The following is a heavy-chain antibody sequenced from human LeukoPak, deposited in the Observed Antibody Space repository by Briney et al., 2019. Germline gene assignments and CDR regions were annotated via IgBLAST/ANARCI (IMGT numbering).Heavy chain of an antibody. CDR1: GYTFTSYG. D-gene: IGHD6-19*01. V-gene: IGHV1-8*02. Sequence: ASVKVSCKASGYTFTSYGISWVRQAPGQGLEWMGWMHPNSGNTGYAQNFQGRVTMTRNTSISTAYMELSSLRSEDTAVYYCARGGPVAATHKYFQHWGQGTLVTVSS. CDR2: MHPNSGNT. CDR3: ARGGPVAATHKYFQH. J-gene: IGHJ1*01.